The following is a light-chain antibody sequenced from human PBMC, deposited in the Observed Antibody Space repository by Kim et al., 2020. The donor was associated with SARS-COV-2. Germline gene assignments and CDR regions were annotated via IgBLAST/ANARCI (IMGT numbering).Light chain of an antibody. J-gene: IGLJ2*01. V-gene: IGLV3-21*01. Sequence: APGKTARITCGGNNIGSNSVHWYQQQPGPAPVLVIYYDSDRPSGIPERLSGSNSGNTATLTISRVEAGDEADYYCQVWESSSDHVLFGGGTQLTVL. CDR1: NIGSNS. CDR3: QVWESSSDHVL. CDR2: YDS.